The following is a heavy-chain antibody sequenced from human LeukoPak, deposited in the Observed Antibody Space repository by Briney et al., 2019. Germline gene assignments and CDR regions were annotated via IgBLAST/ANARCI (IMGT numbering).Heavy chain of an antibody. D-gene: IGHD3-9*01. CDR1: GYTFSSYG. Sequence: ASVKVSCKASGYTFSSYGISWVRQAPGQGLEWMGWISAYNGNTSYAQNLQGRVTMTTDTSTSTAYMELRSLRSDDTAVYYCARDLTSDGIIDWYTFDYWGQGNLVTVSS. CDR3: ARDLTSDGIIDWYTFDY. J-gene: IGHJ4*02. V-gene: IGHV1-18*01. CDR2: ISAYNGNT.